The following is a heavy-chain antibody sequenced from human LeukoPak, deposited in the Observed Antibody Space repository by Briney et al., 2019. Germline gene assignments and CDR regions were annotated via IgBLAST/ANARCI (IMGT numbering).Heavy chain of an antibody. CDR2: INPNSGGT. J-gene: IGHJ4*02. CDR3: ASTAAAETFFFHY. CDR1: GYTFTGYY. D-gene: IGHD6-13*01. Sequence: GASVKVSCKASGYTFTGYYMHWVRQAPGQGLEWMVWINPNSGGTNYAQKFQGRVTMTRDTSISTAYMELSRLRSDDTAVYYCASTAAAETFFFHYWGQGTLVTVSS. V-gene: IGHV1-2*02.